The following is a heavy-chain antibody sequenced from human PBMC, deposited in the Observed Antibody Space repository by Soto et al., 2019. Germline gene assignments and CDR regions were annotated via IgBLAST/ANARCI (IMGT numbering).Heavy chain of an antibody. D-gene: IGHD3-10*01. CDR1: GGSFSGYY. Sequence: SETLSLTCAVYGGSFSGYYWSWIRQPPGKGLEWIGEINHSGSTNYNPSLKSRVTISVDTSKNQFPLKLSSVTAADTAVYYCARGRGYGSGGGWFDPWGQGTLVTVSS. J-gene: IGHJ5*02. CDR2: INHSGST. V-gene: IGHV4-34*01. CDR3: ARGRGYGSGGGWFDP.